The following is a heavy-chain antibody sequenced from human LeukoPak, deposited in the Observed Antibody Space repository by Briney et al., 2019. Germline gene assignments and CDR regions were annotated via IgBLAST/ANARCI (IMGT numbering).Heavy chain of an antibody. CDR2: INPNSGGT. J-gene: IGHJ3*02. V-gene: IGHV1-2*02. Sequence: ASVTVSCKASGYTFTGYYMHWVRQAPGQGLEWMGWINPNSGGTNYAQKFQGRVTMTRDTSISTAYMELSRLRSDDTAVYYCARDLLSGGSGSSDDAFDIWGQGTMVTVSS. CDR3: ARDLLSGGSGSSDDAFDI. D-gene: IGHD3-10*01. CDR1: GYTFTGYY.